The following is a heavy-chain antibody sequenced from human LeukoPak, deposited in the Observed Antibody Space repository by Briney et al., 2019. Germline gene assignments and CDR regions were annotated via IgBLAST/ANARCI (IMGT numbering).Heavy chain of an antibody. D-gene: IGHD5-18*01. CDR3: ARSPIQPHTDV. V-gene: IGHV4-59*08. Sequence: SETLSLTCTVSGGSISSYYWSWIRQPPGKGLEWIGHIYDSGITNYNPSLKSRVTISVDTSKNQFSLKLSSVTAADTAVYYCARSPIQPHTDVWGQGTTVTVSS. CDR1: GGSISSYY. J-gene: IGHJ6*02. CDR2: IYDSGIT.